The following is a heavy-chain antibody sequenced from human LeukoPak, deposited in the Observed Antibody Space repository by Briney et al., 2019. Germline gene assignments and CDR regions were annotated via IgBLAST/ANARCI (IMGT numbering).Heavy chain of an antibody. CDR1: GFTFSSYE. CDR3: ARIGYCSGGSCSLSWFDP. D-gene: IGHD2-15*01. CDR2: ISSSGSTI. Sequence: GGSLRLSCAASGFTFSSYEMNWVRQAPGKGLEWVSYISSSGSTIYYADSVKGRFTISRDNAKNSLYLQMNSLRAEDTAVYYCARIGYCSGGSCSLSWFDPWGQGTLVTVSS. J-gene: IGHJ5*02. V-gene: IGHV3-48*03.